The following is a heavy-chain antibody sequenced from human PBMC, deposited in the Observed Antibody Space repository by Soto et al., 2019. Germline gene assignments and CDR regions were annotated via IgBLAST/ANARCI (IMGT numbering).Heavy chain of an antibody. CDR2: IGGTPDGGRV. CDR1: GFIFSEHG. CDR3: VKDSYGSGTDYFYGMDV. D-gene: IGHD3-10*01. J-gene: IGHJ6*02. V-gene: IGHV3-49*03. Sequence: PGGSLRLSCSASGFIFSEHGMTWIRRAPGRGLEWVAFIGGTPDGGRVEYAASARGSFTISRDDAKTSVYLQMNSLRAEDTAVYYCVKDSYGSGTDYFYGMDVRGQGTTVTVSS.